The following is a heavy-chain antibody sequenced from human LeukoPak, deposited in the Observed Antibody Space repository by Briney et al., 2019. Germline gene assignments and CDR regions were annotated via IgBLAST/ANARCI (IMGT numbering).Heavy chain of an antibody. V-gene: IGHV5-51*01. CDR2: IYPGDSDT. CDR1: GYSFTSYW. J-gene: IGHJ6*03. D-gene: IGHD2-2*01. CDR3: ARQSVVPAASGYYYYYYMDV. Sequence: GESLKISCKGSGYSFTSYWIGWVRQMPGKGLERMGIIYPGDSDTRYSPSFQGQVTISADKSISTAYLQWSSLKASDTAMYYCARQSVVPAASGYYYYYYMDVWGKGTTVTVSS.